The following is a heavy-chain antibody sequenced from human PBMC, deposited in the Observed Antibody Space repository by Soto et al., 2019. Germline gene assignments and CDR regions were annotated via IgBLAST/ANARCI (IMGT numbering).Heavy chain of an antibody. D-gene: IGHD3-22*01. CDR2: IYYSGST. CDR3: ARVWNYYDSSGYYGYFDY. J-gene: IGHJ4*02. V-gene: IGHV4-59*01. Sequence: LSLTCTVSGGSISSYYWCWIRQPPGKGLEWIGYIYYSGSTNYNPSLKSRVTISVDTSKNQFSLKLSSVTAADTAVYYCARVWNYYDSSGYYGYFDYWGQGALVTVSS. CDR1: GGSISSYY.